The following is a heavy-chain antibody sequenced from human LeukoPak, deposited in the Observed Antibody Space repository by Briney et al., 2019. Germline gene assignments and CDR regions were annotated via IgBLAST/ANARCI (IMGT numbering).Heavy chain of an antibody. CDR3: ANEGHSDSSGYPYYFDN. CDR2: ISNSSSTM. J-gene: IGHJ4*02. V-gene: IGHV3-48*01. CDR1: GFTFSTFS. D-gene: IGHD3-22*01. Sequence: PGGSLRLSCAASGFTFSTFSMNWVRQAPGKGLEWVSYISNSSSTMDYADSVKGRFTISRDNSKNTLYLQMNSLRGEDTAVYYCANEGHSDSSGYPYYFDNWGQGTLVTVSS.